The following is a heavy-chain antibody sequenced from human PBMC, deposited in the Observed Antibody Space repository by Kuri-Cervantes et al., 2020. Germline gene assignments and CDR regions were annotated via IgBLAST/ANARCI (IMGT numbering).Heavy chain of an antibody. CDR1: GGSISSYY. CDR2: IYYSGST. D-gene: IGHD3-10*01. J-gene: IGHJ5*02. Sequence: GSLRLSCTVSGGSISSYYWSWIRQPPGKGLEWIGYIYYSGSTNYNPSLKSRVTISVDTPKNQFSLKLSSVTAADTAVYYCARTEYNWFDPWGQGTLVTVSS. V-gene: IGHV4-59*01. CDR3: ARTEYNWFDP.